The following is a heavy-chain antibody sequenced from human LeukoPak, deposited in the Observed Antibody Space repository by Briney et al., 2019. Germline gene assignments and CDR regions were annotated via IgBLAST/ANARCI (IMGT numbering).Heavy chain of an antibody. V-gene: IGHV3-74*01. D-gene: IGHD4-17*01. CDR2: INSDGSTT. CDR1: GFTFNTYF. Sequence: GGSLRLSCAASGFTFNTYFMHWVRQAPGKGLVWVSRINSDGSTTSHADSVKGRFTISRDNAKNTLYLQMDSLRAEDTAVYFCARGVHYGSDYWGQGTLVTVSS. CDR3: ARGVHYGSDY. J-gene: IGHJ4*02.